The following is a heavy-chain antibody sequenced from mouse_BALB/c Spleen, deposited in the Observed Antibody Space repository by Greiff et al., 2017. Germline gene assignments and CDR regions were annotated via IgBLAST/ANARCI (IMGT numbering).Heavy chain of an antibody. D-gene: IGHD2-10*01. CDR1: GYSFTSYW. V-gene: IGHV1-15*01. CDR2: IDPETGGT. Sequence: QVQLQQSGPQLVRPGASVKISCKASGYSFTSYWMHWVKQTPVHGLEWIGAIDPETGGTAYNQKFKGKATLTADKSSSTAYMELRSLTSEDSAVYYCTLLYSPFAYWGQGTLVTVSA. J-gene: IGHJ3*01. CDR3: TLLYSPFAY.